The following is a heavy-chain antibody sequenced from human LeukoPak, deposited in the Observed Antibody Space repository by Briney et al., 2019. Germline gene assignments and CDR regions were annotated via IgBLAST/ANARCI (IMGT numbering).Heavy chain of an antibody. J-gene: IGHJ4*02. CDR3: AREVSYGSGTFADY. D-gene: IGHD3-10*01. CDR1: GGSISSYY. CDR2: IYYSGST. Sequence: SETLSLTCTVSGGSISSYYWSWTRQPPGKGLEWIGYIYYSGSTNYNPSLKSRVTISVDTSKNQFSLKLNSVTAADTAVYHCAREVSYGSGTFADYWGQGTLVTVSS. V-gene: IGHV4-59*01.